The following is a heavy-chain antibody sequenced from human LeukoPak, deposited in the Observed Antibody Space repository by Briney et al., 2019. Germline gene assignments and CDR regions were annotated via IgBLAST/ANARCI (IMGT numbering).Heavy chain of an antibody. J-gene: IGHJ6*03. Sequence: PSETLSLTCTVSGGSISSSSYYWGWIRQPPGKGPEWIGSIYYSGSTYYNPSLKSRVTISVDTSKNQFSLKLSSVTAADTAVYYCARQDGGYYYYYYMDVWGKGTTVTVSS. CDR1: GGSISSSSYY. V-gene: IGHV4-39*01. CDR2: IYYSGST. CDR3: ARQDGGYYYYYYMDV.